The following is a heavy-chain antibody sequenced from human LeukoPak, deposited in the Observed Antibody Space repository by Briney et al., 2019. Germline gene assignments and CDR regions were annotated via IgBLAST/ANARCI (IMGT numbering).Heavy chain of an antibody. D-gene: IGHD1-26*01. CDR2: IYTSGST. J-gene: IGHJ4*02. Sequence: SETLSLTCTVSGGSISSYYWSWIRQPPGKGLEWIGYIYTSGSTNYNPSLKSRVTISVDTSKNQFSLKLSSVTAADTAVYYCARHGSGSYSIFDYWGQGTLVTVSS. V-gene: IGHV4-4*09. CDR1: GGSISSYY. CDR3: ARHGSGSYSIFDY.